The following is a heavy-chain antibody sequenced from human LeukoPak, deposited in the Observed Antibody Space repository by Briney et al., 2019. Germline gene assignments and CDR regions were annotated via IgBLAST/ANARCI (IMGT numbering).Heavy chain of an antibody. Sequence: GGSLRLSCAASGFTFSSYEMNWVRQAPGKGLEWVSYISSSGSTIYYADSVKGRFTISRDNAKNSLYLQMNSLRAEDTAVYYCARWGLGYYGSGRTYYFDYWGQGTLVTVSS. J-gene: IGHJ4*02. CDR1: GFTFSSYE. V-gene: IGHV3-48*03. D-gene: IGHD3-10*01. CDR2: ISSSGSTI. CDR3: ARWGLGYYGSGRTYYFDY.